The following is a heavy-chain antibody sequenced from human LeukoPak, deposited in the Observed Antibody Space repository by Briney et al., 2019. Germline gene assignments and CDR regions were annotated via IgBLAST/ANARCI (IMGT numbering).Heavy chain of an antibody. CDR1: GFTFSSYG. Sequence: GGSLRLSCAASGFTFSSYGMHWVRQAPGKGLEWVSYINITSSNKYYADSVKGRFTISRDNAKNSLYLQMNSLRDEDSAIYYCARDLHWAFDIWGQGTMVTVSS. CDR3: ARDLHWAFDI. D-gene: IGHD1-1*01. J-gene: IGHJ3*02. V-gene: IGHV3-48*02. CDR2: INITSSNK.